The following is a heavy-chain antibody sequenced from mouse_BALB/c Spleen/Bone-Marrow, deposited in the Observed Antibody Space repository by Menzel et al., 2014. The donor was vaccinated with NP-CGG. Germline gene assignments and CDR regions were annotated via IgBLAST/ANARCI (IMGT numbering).Heavy chain of an antibody. D-gene: IGHD2-14*01. CDR1: GFNIKDTY. CDR2: IDPASGNT. J-gene: IGHJ1*01. Sequence: EVKVVESGAELVKPGASVKLSCTASGFNIKDTYLHWVKQRPVQGLDWIGRIDPASGNTKYDPKFQGKATITADTSSNTAYLQLSSLTSEDTAVYYCASYRYGWYFDVWGAGTTVTVSS. CDR3: ASYRYGWYFDV. V-gene: IGHV14-3*02.